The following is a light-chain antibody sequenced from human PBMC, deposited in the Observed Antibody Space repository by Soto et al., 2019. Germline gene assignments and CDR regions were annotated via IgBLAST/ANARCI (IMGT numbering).Light chain of an antibody. J-gene: IGLJ3*02. CDR2: SIN. CDR1: YSNIGSNF. Sequence: QSVLTQPPSASATPGQTVTISCSGRYSNIGSNFVSWYQRLPGTAPKLLIYSINQRPSGVPDRFSGSKSGTSASLTISGLQSEDEADYFCSSCDDSLDGPVFGGGTKFTVL. V-gene: IGLV1-44*01. CDR3: SSCDDSLDGPV.